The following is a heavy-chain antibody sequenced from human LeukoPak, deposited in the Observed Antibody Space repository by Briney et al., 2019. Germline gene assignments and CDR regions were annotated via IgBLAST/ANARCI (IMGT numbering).Heavy chain of an antibody. CDR3: ARVSRDNWNDGYYFDY. CDR1: GGSISSYY. J-gene: IGHJ4*02. V-gene: IGHV4-59*01. D-gene: IGHD1-20*01. Sequence: SETLSLTCTVSGGSISSYYWSWIRQPPGKGLEWIGYIYYSGSTNYNPSLKSRVTISVDTSKNQFSLKLSSVTAADTAVYYCARVSRDNWNDGYYFDYWGQGTLDTVSS. CDR2: IYYSGST.